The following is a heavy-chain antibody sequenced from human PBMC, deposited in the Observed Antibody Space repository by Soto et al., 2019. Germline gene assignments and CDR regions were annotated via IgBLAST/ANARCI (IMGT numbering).Heavy chain of an antibody. Sequence: SVKVSCKASGGTFSSYAISWVRQAPGQGLEWMGGIIPIFGTANYAQKFQGRVTITADESTSTAYMELSSLRSEDTAVYYCARDQVWGRSLLYYFDYWGQGTLVTVSS. CDR3: ARDQVWGRSLLYYFDY. V-gene: IGHV1-69*13. D-gene: IGHD7-27*01. J-gene: IGHJ4*02. CDR2: IIPIFGTA. CDR1: GGTFSSYA.